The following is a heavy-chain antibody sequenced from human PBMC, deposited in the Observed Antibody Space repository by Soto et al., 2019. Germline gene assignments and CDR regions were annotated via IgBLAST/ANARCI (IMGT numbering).Heavy chain of an antibody. J-gene: IGHJ6*02. D-gene: IGHD4-4*01. CDR1: GFTFSSYG. CDR3: ARGGDYSNPYDYGMDV. Sequence: QVQLVESGGGVVQPGRSLRLSCAASGFTFSSYGMHWVRQAPGKGLEWVAVIWYDGSNKYYADSVKGRFTISRDNSKNTLYLQMNSLRAEDTAVYYCARGGDYSNPYDYGMDVWGQGTTVTVSS. V-gene: IGHV3-33*01. CDR2: IWYDGSNK.